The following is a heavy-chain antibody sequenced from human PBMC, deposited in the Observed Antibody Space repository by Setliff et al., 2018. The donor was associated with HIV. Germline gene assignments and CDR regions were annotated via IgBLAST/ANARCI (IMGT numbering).Heavy chain of an antibody. D-gene: IGHD3-10*01. CDR2: IYPGDSDT. CDR3: ARREGRFGEASMDV. V-gene: IGHV5-51*01. J-gene: IGHJ6*03. CDR1: GYSFTSYW. Sequence: GESLKISCEGSGYSFTSYWIAWMRQMPGKGLEWMGIIYPGDSDTRYSPSFQGQVTISADKSISTAYLQWSSLKASDTAMYYCARREGRFGEASMDVSGKGTTVTVSS.